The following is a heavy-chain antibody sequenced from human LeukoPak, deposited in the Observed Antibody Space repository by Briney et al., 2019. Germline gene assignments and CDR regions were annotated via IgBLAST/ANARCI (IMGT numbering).Heavy chain of an antibody. CDR1: GGTINSYD. D-gene: IGHD4-11*01. CDR3: ARDDHNNSCFDY. V-gene: IGHV4-59*01. Sequence: SETLTLTCTVSGGTINSYDLSWIRQPPGKGLEWIGYIYSSGSTNYNPSLKSRVTISVDTSKNQFSLRVTSVTAADTAVYYCARDDHNNSCFDYWGQGTLVTVSS. CDR2: IYSSGST. J-gene: IGHJ4*02.